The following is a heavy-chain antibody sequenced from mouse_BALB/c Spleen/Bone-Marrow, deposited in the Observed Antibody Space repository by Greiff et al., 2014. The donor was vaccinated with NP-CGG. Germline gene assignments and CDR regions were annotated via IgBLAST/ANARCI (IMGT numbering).Heavy chain of an antibody. CDR2: INPDSSTI. CDR3: ARQGYYGYSDY. D-gene: IGHD1-2*01. J-gene: IGHJ2*01. Sequence: EVQGVESGGGLVQPGGSLKLSCAASGFDFSRYWMSWVRQAPGKGLEWIGEINPDSSTINYTPSLKDKLIISRDNAKNTLYLQMRKVRSEDTALYYCARQGYYGYSDYWGQGTTLTVSS. CDR1: GFDFSRYW. V-gene: IGHV4-1*02.